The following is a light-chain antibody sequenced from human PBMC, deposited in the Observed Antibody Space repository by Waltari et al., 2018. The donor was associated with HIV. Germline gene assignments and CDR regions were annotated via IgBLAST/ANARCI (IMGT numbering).Light chain of an antibody. CDR2: KND. CDR1: SSNIGSNI. Sequence: QSVLTQPPSASGTPGQWVTISCSGSSSNIGSNIVNWYQQFPGTAPKVLIYKNDQRPSGVPARFSGSKSGTSASLAISGLQSEDEADYYCAAWDDSLNGPNWVFGGGTKLTVL. V-gene: IGLV1-44*01. J-gene: IGLJ3*02. CDR3: AAWDDSLNGPNWV.